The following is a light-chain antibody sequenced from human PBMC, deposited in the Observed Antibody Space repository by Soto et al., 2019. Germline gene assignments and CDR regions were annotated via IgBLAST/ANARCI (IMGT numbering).Light chain of an antibody. CDR1: QRISGGY. CDR3: HQYVASPRT. J-gene: IGKJ1*01. Sequence: EIVLTQSPGTLSLSPGERATISCRASQRISGGYLAWYQHRPGQAPRLLFSGASNRAAGIPDRFSGYGSGTDFTLTISRLEPEDFAVYYCHQYVASPRTFVQGTRVEVK. CDR2: GAS. V-gene: IGKV3-20*01.